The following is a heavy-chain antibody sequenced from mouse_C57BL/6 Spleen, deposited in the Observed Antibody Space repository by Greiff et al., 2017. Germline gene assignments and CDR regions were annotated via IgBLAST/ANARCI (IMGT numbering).Heavy chain of an antibody. CDR1: GYTFTSYW. V-gene: IGHV1-55*01. Sequence: QVQLQQPGAELVKPGASVKMSCKASGYTFTSYWITWVKQRPGQGLEWIGDIYPGSGSTNYNEKFKSKATLTVDTSSSTAYMQLSSLTSEDSAVYYCARTAQASVAWFAYWGQGTLVTVSA. CDR3: ARTAQASVAWFAY. D-gene: IGHD3-2*02. CDR2: IYPGSGST. J-gene: IGHJ3*01.